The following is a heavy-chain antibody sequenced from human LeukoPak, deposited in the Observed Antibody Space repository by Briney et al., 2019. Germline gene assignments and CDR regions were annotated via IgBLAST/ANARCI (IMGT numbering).Heavy chain of an antibody. V-gene: IGHV3-20*04. CDR3: ARDLRDHGGNDAFDI. Sequence: GGSLRLSCAASGFTFDDYGMSWVRQAPGKGLEWVSGINWNGGSTGYADSVKGRFTISRDNAKNSLYLQMNSLRAEDTALYYCARDLRDHGGNDAFDIWGQGTMVTVSS. D-gene: IGHD4-23*01. CDR1: GFTFDDYG. CDR2: INWNGGST. J-gene: IGHJ3*02.